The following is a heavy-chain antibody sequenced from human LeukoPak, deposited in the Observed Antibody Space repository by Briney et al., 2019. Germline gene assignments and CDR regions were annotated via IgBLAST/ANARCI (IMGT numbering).Heavy chain of an antibody. D-gene: IGHD5-24*01. V-gene: IGHV3-48*03. J-gene: IGHJ4*02. CDR3: ATVRRDYYNNIDY. CDR1: GFTFSSCE. Sequence: GGSLRLSCAAAGFTFSSCEMNWVRRAPGKGLEWVSYISSGSTIYYADSVEGRFTISRDNAKSSLYLQMNSLRAEDTAIYYCATVRRDYYNNIDYWGQGTLVTVSS. CDR2: ISSGSTI.